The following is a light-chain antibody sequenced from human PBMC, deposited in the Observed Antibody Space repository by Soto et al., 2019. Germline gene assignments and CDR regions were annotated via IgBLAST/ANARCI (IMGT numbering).Light chain of an antibody. CDR2: KTS. Sequence: DIHMTQSPSTLSASVGDRVTITCRASQSLNMWLAWYQQKPGKAPNLLIYKTSSLASGVPSRFSGSGSGTEFTLTISSLQPDDFATYYCQHWTDYSWTFGQGTKVEVK. CDR3: QHWTDYSWT. J-gene: IGKJ1*01. CDR1: QSLNMW. V-gene: IGKV1-5*03.